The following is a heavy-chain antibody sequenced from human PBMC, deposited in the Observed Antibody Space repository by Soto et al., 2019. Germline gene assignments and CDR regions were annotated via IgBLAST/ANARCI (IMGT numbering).Heavy chain of an antibody. CDR3: ARLPRYSSSSD. J-gene: IGHJ4*02. CDR2: IYYSGST. D-gene: IGHD6-6*01. CDR1: GGSISSSSYY. V-gene: IGHV4-39*01. Sequence: SETLSLTCTVSGGSISSSSYYWGWIRQPPGKGLEWIGSIYYSGSTYYNPSLKSRVTISVDTSKNQFSLKLSSVTAADTAVYYCARLPRYSSSSDWGQGTLVTVSS.